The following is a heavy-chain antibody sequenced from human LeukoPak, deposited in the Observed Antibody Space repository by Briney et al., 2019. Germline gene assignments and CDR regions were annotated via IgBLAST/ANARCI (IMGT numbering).Heavy chain of an antibody. CDR3: ARGLGYCSGGSCYSRGYYYYYMDV. CDR2: IYYSGST. CDR1: GGSISSYY. Sequence: SETLSLTCTVSGGSISSYYWSWIRQPPGKGLEWIGYIYYSGSTNYNPSLKSRVTISVDTSKNQFSLKLSSVTAADTAVYYCARGLGYCSGGSCYSRGYYYYYMDVWGKGTTVTVSS. D-gene: IGHD2-15*01. V-gene: IGHV4-59*01. J-gene: IGHJ6*03.